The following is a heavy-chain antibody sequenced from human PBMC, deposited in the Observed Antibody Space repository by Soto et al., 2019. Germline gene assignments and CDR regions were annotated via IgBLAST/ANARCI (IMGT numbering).Heavy chain of an antibody. CDR2: INAGNGNT. Sequence: QVQLVQSGAEVKKPGASVKVSCKASAYTFTSYAMHWVHQAPGQRLEWMGWINAGNGNTKYSQKFQGRFTITRDTSASTAYMELSSLRSEDTAVYYCAREEISTGRPIDYWGQGTLVTVSS. J-gene: IGHJ4*02. CDR1: AYTFTSYA. D-gene: IGHD6-19*01. CDR3: AREEISTGRPIDY. V-gene: IGHV1-3*01.